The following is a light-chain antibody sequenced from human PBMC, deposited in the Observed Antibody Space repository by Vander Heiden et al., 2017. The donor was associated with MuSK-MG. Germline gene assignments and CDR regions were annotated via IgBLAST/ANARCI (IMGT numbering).Light chain of an antibody. CDR2: GKN. J-gene: IGLJ1*01. CDR3: NARDSSGDRSV. Sequence: SSELTQHPSVSVALGQTVIITCQGGSLRTYSAGWYQQKPGQAPLLLIYGKNNRPSGIPDRFSGSTSGNTASLTISGTQAEDEADYYCNARDSSGDRSVFGTGTTVTV. CDR1: SLRTYS. V-gene: IGLV3-19*01.